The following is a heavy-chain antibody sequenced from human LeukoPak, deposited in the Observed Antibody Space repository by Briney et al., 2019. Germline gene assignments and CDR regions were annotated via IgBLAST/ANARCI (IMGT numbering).Heavy chain of an antibody. D-gene: IGHD1-26*01. CDR1: GGSISSYY. CDR3: ARENTGSYREFDY. CDR2: IYSGGST. J-gene: IGHJ4*02. V-gene: IGHV4-4*07. Sequence: SETLSLTCTVSGGSISSYYWSWIRQPAGKGLEWIGRIYSGGSTNYNPPLKSRVTMSVDSSNNQFSLKLSSVTAADTAVLYCARENTGSYREFDYWGQGTLVTVSS.